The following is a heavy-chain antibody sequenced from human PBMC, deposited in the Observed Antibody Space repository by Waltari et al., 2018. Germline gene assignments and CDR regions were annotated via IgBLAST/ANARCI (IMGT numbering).Heavy chain of an antibody. V-gene: IGHV4-38-2*01. CDR1: GYSISSGYY. CDR3: ARGPTVQSTWDY. D-gene: IGHD4-17*01. CDR2: IYHSGST. J-gene: IGHJ4*02. Sequence: QVQLQESGPGLVKPSETLSLTCAVSGYSISSGYYWGWIRQPPAKGLEWIGSIYHSGSTYYNPSLKSRVTISVDTSKNQFSLKLSSVTAADTAVYYCARGPTVQSTWDYWGQGTLVTVSS.